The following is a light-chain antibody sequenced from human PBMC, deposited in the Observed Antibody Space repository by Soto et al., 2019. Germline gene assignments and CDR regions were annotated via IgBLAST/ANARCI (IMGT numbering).Light chain of an antibody. V-gene: IGLV2-14*03. CDR3: ISYIDRQYYL. Sequence: QSVLTQPASVSGSPGQSLTISCSGTSSDIGSYDHVAWYQQFPGKSPKLIIHAVSDRPSGVSDRFSGSKSGISASLTISGLQTEDKADYYSISYIDRQYYLFGNGTKVTVL. J-gene: IGLJ1*01. CDR2: AVS. CDR1: SSDIGSYDH.